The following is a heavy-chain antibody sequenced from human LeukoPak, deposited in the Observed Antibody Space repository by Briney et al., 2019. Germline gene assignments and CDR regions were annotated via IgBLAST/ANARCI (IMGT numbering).Heavy chain of an antibody. J-gene: IGHJ4*02. V-gene: IGHV4-4*07. CDR1: GDSISSYH. CDR3: ARSLGKGYYFDS. CDR2: FYTTGNT. Sequence: SETLSLTCTVSGDSISSYHWSWIRLPAGKGLEWIGRFYTTGNTNYNPSLKSRVTMSVDTSKNQFSLKLSSVTAADTAVYYCARSLGKGYYFDSWGQGTLVTVSS. D-gene: IGHD4-23*01.